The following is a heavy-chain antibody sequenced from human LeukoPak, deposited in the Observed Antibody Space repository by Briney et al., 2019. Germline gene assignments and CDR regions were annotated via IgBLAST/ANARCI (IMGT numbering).Heavy chain of an antibody. Sequence: PSETLSLTCIVSGDSISSHYWTWIRQPPGKGLEWIGYIHYSGTTNYNPSLKSRITTSLDTSKNQFSLKLNSVTAADTAVYYCARGGWSLHYWGQGTLVTVSS. D-gene: IGHD6-19*01. CDR3: ARGGWSLHY. V-gene: IGHV4-59*11. CDR1: GDSISSHY. CDR2: IHYSGTT. J-gene: IGHJ4*02.